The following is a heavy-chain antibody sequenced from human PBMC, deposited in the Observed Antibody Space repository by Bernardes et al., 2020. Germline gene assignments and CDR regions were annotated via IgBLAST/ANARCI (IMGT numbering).Heavy chain of an antibody. CDR2: IYRDGST. Sequence: GGSLRLSCAASGFTVSHNYISWVRQAPGKGLEWVSVIYRDGSTKYADSVKGRFTISRDTSKNSVYLQMNSLRAEDTGVFYCVRHGIRSGWDFDLWGQGTRVNGSS. J-gene: IGHJ4*02. CDR3: VRHGIRSGWDFDL. V-gene: IGHV3-53*01. D-gene: IGHD3-22*01. CDR1: GFTVSHNY.